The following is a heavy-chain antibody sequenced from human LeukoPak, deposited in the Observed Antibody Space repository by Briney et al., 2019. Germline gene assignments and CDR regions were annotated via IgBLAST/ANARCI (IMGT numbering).Heavy chain of an antibody. CDR1: GFNFRSYN. J-gene: IGHJ5*02. CDR2: ISSSSRYF. CDR3: ARLYGSYPGWFDP. D-gene: IGHD2-15*01. V-gene: IGHV3-21*01. Sequence: GGSLRLSCAASGFNFRSYNMNWVRQAPGKGLEWVSSISSSSRYFYYVDSVTGRFTISRDNSKNTLYLQMNSLRAEDTAVYYCARLYGSYPGWFDPWGQGTLVSVSS.